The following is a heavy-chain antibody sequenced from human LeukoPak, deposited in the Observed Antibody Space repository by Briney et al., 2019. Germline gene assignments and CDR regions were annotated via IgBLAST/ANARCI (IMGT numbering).Heavy chain of an antibody. CDR3: ARWYSSSGYLDY. CDR1: GYSISSGYY. D-gene: IGHD6-6*01. Sequence: PETLSLTCAVSGYSISSGYYWGWIRQPPGKGLEWIGSIYHSGNTNYNPSLKSRVTISVDTCKNQFSLKVSSVTAADTALYYCARWYSSSGYLDYWGQGTLVTVSS. J-gene: IGHJ4*02. CDR2: IYHSGNT. V-gene: IGHV4-38-2*01.